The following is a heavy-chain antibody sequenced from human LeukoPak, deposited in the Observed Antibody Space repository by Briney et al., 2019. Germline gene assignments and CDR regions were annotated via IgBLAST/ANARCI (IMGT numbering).Heavy chain of an antibody. CDR2: ISNDGSKK. D-gene: IGHD2-2*03. Sequence: GRSLRLPCAAPGFTFSPYAMHWVRQAPGKGLEWVALISNDGSKKYYADSVKGRFTISRDNSKNTLDLQMNSLRAEDTAVYYCAKDGYCSSTSCYPNHFDSWGQGTLVTVSS. V-gene: IGHV3-30*18. J-gene: IGHJ4*02. CDR3: AKDGYCSSTSCYPNHFDS. CDR1: GFTFSPYA.